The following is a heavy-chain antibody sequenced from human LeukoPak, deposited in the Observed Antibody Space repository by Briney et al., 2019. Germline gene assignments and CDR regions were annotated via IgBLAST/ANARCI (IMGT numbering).Heavy chain of an antibody. Sequence: GGSLRLSCSASGXTFSSYGMHWVRQAPGKGLKWVAFISYDGSSEYYADSVKGRFTISRDNSKDTLYLQMNSLRAEDTAVYYCAKAFRAAAGRADWFDPWGQGTLVTVSS. CDR2: ISYDGSSE. J-gene: IGHJ5*02. V-gene: IGHV3-30*18. CDR3: AKAFRAAAGRADWFDP. CDR1: GXTFSSYG. D-gene: IGHD6-13*01.